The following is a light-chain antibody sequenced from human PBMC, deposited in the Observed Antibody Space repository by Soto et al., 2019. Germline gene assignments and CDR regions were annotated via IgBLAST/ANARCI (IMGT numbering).Light chain of an antibody. CDR3: QSYDSTLSARYV. J-gene: IGLJ1*01. Sequence: QSALTQPASVSGSPGQSITISCTGTSSDVGGYKYVSWYQQHPGKAPKVMIYEVSNRPSGVSNRFSGSKSGNTASLTISGLQADDEADYYCQSYDSTLSARYVFGTGTKLTVL. CDR2: EVS. V-gene: IGLV2-14*01. CDR1: SSDVGGYKY.